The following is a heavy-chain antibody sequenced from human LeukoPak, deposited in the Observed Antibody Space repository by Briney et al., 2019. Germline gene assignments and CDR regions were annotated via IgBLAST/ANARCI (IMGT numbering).Heavy chain of an antibody. D-gene: IGHD5-24*01. CDR3: ARVGRWGDGYNYGDY. V-gene: IGHV1-18*01. CDR1: GYTFTSYG. J-gene: IGHJ4*02. CDR2: ISAYNGNT. Sequence: ASVRVSCKASGYTFTSYGISWVRLAPGQGLEWMGWISAYNGNTNYAQKLQGRVTMTTDTSTSTAYMELRSLRSDDTAVYYCARVGRWGDGYNYGDYWGQGTLVTVSS.